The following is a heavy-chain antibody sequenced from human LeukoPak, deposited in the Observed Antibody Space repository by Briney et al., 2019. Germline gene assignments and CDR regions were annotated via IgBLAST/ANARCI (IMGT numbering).Heavy chain of an antibody. D-gene: IGHD3-10*01. CDR2: IYYSGST. Sequence: SETLSLTCAVYGGSFSGYYWSWIRQPPGKGLEWIGYIYYSGSTNYNPSLKSRVTISVDTSKNQFSLKLSSVTAADTAVYYCARGEVTMVRGVIPLDYWGQGTLVTVSS. V-gene: IGHV4-59*01. CDR3: ARGEVTMVRGVIPLDY. CDR1: GGSFSGYY. J-gene: IGHJ4*02.